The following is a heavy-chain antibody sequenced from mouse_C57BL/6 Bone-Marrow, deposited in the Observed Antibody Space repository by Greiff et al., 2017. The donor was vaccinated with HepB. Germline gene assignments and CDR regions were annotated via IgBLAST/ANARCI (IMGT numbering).Heavy chain of an antibody. CDR1: GFTFSSYA. J-gene: IGHJ1*03. Sequence: EVMLVESGEGLVKPGGSLKLSCAASGFTFSSYAMSWVRQTPEKRLEWVAYISSGGDYIYYADTVKGRFTISRDNARNTLYLQMSSLKSEDTAMYYCTRGDPARGYFDVGGTGTTVTVSS. CDR2: ISSGGDYI. D-gene: IGHD2-13*01. V-gene: IGHV5-9-1*02. CDR3: TRGDPARGYFDV.